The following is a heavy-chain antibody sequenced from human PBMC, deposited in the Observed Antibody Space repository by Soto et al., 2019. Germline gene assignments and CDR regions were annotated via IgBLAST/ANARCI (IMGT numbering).Heavy chain of an antibody. V-gene: IGHV4-39*01. CDR3: VRQSAAGGRPIHFAS. CDR1: GDSIFTRDCY. J-gene: IGHJ4*02. Sequence: PSETLSLTCRVSGDSIFTRDCYWAWIRQSKGKGLQWLASVYYSGTTYYNPSIQGRFTTSIDPSNKRFSLRLNSMTAADTAIYYCVRQSAAGGRPIHFASWGQGTQVTVSS. CDR2: VYYSGTT. D-gene: IGHD2-8*02.